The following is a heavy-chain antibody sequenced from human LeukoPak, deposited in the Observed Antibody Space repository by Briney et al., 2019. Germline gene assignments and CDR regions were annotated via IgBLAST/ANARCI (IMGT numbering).Heavy chain of an antibody. Sequence: PSETLSLTCTVSGGSISSSNFYWGWIRQPPGKGLEWIGSIYYSGSTYYNPSLKSRVTISVDTSKNQFSLKLSSVTAADTAVYYCARVGGSSFPTFDYWGQGTLVTVSS. J-gene: IGHJ4*02. D-gene: IGHD6-6*01. CDR3: ARVGGSSFPTFDY. V-gene: IGHV4-39*07. CDR1: GGSISSSNFY. CDR2: IYYSGST.